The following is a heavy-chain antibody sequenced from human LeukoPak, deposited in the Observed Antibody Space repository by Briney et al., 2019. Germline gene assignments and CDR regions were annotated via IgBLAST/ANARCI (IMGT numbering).Heavy chain of an antibody. CDR1: GGSISSGSYY. CDR2: IYYSGST. J-gene: IGHJ4*02. Sequence: SETLSLTCTVSGGSISSGSYYWGWIRQPPGKGLEWIGSIYYSGSTYYNPSLKSRVTISVDTSKNQFSLKLSSVTAADTAVYYCARKGDYYDSSGYYSWGQGTLVTVSS. D-gene: IGHD3-22*01. CDR3: ARKGDYYDSSGYYS. V-gene: IGHV4-39*01.